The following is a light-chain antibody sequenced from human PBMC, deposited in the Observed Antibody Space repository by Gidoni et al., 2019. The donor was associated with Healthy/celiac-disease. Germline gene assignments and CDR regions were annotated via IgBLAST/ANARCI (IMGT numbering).Light chain of an antibody. J-gene: IGKJ1*01. CDR2: WAS. CDR1: QSLSYSSDNKNF. Sequence: DIVLTPSPDSLTLSLGEPATINCTSSQSLSYSSDNKNFLAWYQQRPGQPPRLLVYWASTRKSGVPDRFSGSGSGTEFTLTISSLQAEDAAVYYCQQYFTTPPTFGHGTKVEV. V-gene: IGKV4-1*01. CDR3: QQYFTTPPT.